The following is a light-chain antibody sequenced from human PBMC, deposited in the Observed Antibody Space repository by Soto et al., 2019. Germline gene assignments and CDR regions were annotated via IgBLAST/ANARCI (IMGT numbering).Light chain of an antibody. CDR2: DNH. Sequence: QSVLTQPPSASETPGQTVTISCSGSSSNIGSNNVNWYQQVPGTAPKLLMYDNHYRPSGVPDRFSGSKSGTSASLAISGLQSEDEGDYFCAVWDDSRTGVVFGGGTKVTVL. J-gene: IGLJ2*01. V-gene: IGLV1-44*01. CDR3: AVWDDSRTGVV. CDR1: SSNIGSNN.